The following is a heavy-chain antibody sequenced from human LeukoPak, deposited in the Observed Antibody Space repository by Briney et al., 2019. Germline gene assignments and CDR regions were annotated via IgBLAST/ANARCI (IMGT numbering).Heavy chain of an antibody. CDR1: GGTFSSYA. CDR3: QIPAADKSEDY. Sequence: VASVKVSCKASGGTFSSYAIIWVRQAPGQGLEWMGGIIPIFGTANYAQKFQGRVTITADESTSTAYMELSSLRSEDTAVYYCQIPAADKSEDYWGQGTLVTVSS. D-gene: IGHD2-2*01. CDR2: IIPIFGTA. J-gene: IGHJ4*02. V-gene: IGHV1-69*13.